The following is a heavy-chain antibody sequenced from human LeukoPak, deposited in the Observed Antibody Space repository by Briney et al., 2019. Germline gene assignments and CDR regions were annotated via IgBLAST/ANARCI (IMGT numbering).Heavy chain of an antibody. D-gene: IGHD2-2*02. CDR3: TREGCGATSCYTNDY. V-gene: IGHV3-30*02. Sequence: PGGSLRLSCAASGFTFSSYGMHWVRQAPGKGLEWVAFTRYDGSNKYYADSVKGRLTISRDNSKNTLFLQMNSLRAEDTAVYFCTREGCGATSCYTNDYWGQGTLVTVSS. CDR1: GFTFSSYG. J-gene: IGHJ4*02. CDR2: TRYDGSNK.